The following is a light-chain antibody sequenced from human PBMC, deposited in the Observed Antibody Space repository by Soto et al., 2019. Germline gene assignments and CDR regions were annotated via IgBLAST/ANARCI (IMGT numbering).Light chain of an antibody. Sequence: EIGSTQSPCALSLSPGDRATLSCRASQRASSSYLAWYQQKPGQAPGLLIYGASSRATGIPDRFSGSGSGTDFTLTISRLEPEDFAVYYCQQYGRSPWTFGQGTKVDIK. CDR2: GAS. CDR1: QRASSSY. V-gene: IGKV3-20*01. CDR3: QQYGRSPWT. J-gene: IGKJ1*01.